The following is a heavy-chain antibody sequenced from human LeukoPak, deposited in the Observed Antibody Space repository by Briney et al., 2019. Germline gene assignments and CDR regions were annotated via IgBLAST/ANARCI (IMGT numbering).Heavy chain of an antibody. CDR1: GYTFTSYG. Sequence: GASVKVSCKASGYTFTSYGISWVRQAPGQGLEWMGWISAYNGNTNYAQKLQGRVTMTTDTSTSTAYMELRSLRSDDTAVYYCASVGSGSWPGGYYYYGMDVWGQGTTVTVSS. CDR2: ISAYNGNT. CDR3: ASVGSGSWPGGYYYYGMDV. J-gene: IGHJ6*02. V-gene: IGHV1-18*01. D-gene: IGHD3-10*01.